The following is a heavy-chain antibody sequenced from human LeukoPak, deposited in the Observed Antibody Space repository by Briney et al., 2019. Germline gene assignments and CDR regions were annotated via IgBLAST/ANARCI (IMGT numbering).Heavy chain of an antibody. CDR3: ARDNWVIDY. CDR2: IYYSGST. Sequence: SETLSLTCTVSGGSISSYYWSWIRQPPGKGLEWIGYIYYSGSTDYTPSLKSRGTMSVDTSKNQFSLKLTSVTAADTAVYYCARDNWVIDYWGQGTLVTVSS. J-gene: IGHJ4*02. CDR1: GGSISSYY. V-gene: IGHV4-59*12. D-gene: IGHD7-27*01.